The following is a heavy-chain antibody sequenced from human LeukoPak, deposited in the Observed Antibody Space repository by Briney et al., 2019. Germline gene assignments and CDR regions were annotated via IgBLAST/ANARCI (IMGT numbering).Heavy chain of an antibody. V-gene: IGHV3-7*01. CDR3: ARHRSGGSQDDAFDI. D-gene: IGHD2-15*01. Sequence: GGSLRLSCAASGFTFTTYWMSWVRQLPGKGLEWVANINQDGTEKYYVDSVKGRFTISRQNAKNSLFLQMNSLRAEDTAVYYCARHRSGGSQDDAFDIWGQGTMVTVSS. CDR1: GFTFTTYW. CDR2: INQDGTEK. J-gene: IGHJ3*02.